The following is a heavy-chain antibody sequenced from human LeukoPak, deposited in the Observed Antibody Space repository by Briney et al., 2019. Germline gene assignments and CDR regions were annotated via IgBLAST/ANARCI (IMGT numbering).Heavy chain of an antibody. CDR2: IWYDGSNK. V-gene: IGHV3-33*06. CDR3: AKPRYYYDSSGYSPFDY. D-gene: IGHD3-22*01. J-gene: IGHJ4*02. CDR1: GFTVSSNY. Sequence: GGSLRLSCAASGFTVSSNYMSWVRQAPGKGLEWVAVIWYDGSNKYYADSVKGRFTISRDNSKNTLYLQMNSLRAEDTAVYYCAKPRYYYDSSGYSPFDYWGQGTLVSVSS.